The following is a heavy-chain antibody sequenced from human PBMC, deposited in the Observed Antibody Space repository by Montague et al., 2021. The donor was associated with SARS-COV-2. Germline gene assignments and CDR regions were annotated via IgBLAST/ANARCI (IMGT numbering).Heavy chain of an antibody. J-gene: IGHJ4*02. D-gene: IGHD4-17*01. CDR1: GDSVWINTAA. V-gene: IGHV6-1*01. Sequence: CAISGDSVWINTAAWNWIRQSPSGGLEWLGRTNYGSKWTSDYATSVEGRISIDPDTSKNQFFLHLRSVTPEDTGVYYCVRDTGSAQAGFDAWGQGTLVTVSS. CDR2: TNYGSKWTS. CDR3: VRDTGSAQAGFDA.